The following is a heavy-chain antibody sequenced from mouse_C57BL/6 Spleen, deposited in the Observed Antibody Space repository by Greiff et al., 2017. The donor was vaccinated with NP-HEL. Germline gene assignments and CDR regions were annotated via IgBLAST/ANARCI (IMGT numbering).Heavy chain of an antibody. D-gene: IGHD1-1*02. V-gene: IGHV5-2*01. Sequence: DVMLVESGGGLVQPGESLKLSCESNEYEFPSHDMSWVRKTPEKRLELVAAINSDGGSTYYPDPMERRFIISRDNTKKTLYLQMSSLRSEDTALYYCARHGVATNAMDYWGQGTSVTVSS. CDR1: EYEFPSHD. CDR3: ARHGVATNAMDY. CDR2: INSDGGST. J-gene: IGHJ4*01.